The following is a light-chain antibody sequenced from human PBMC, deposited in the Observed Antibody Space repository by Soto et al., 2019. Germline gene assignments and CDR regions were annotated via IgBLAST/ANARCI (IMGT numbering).Light chain of an antibody. CDR2: GAS. CDR1: QSVRSN. CDR3: QQYGSSHT. Sequence: EIVLTQSPATLSVSPGERATVSCRASQSVRSNLAWYQQKPGQAPRLLIYGASSRAIGIPDRFSGSVSGSDFILTINRLEPEDFAVYYCQQYGSSHTFGQGTRLEIK. V-gene: IGKV3-20*01. J-gene: IGKJ5*01.